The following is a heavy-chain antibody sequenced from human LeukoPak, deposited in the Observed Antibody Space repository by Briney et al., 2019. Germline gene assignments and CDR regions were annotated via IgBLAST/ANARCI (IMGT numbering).Heavy chain of an antibody. J-gene: IGHJ6*02. CDR3: ARGWDTGYGYYGMDV. Sequence: SETLSLTCAVYGGSFSGYYWSWIRQPPGKGLEWIGEINHSGSTNYNPSLKSRVTISVDTSKNQFSLKLSSVTAADTAVYCCARGWDTGYGYYGMDVWGQGTTVTVSS. CDR2: INHSGST. CDR1: GGSFSGYY. V-gene: IGHV4-34*01. D-gene: IGHD5-18*01.